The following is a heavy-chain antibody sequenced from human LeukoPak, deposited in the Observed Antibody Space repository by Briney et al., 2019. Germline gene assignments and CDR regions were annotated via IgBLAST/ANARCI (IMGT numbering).Heavy chain of an antibody. V-gene: IGHV3-23*01. CDR1: GFSFNNYA. D-gene: IGHD4-23*01. CDR2: ISTTGGST. CDR3: AKDWTTVVTPKGYYFDV. J-gene: IGHJ4*02. Sequence: PGGSLRLSCAASGFSFNNYAMSWVRQAPGKGLEWVSAISTTGGSTYYADSVKGRFTISRDNSKNTLSLQMDSLRVEDTAVYYCAKDWTTVVTPKGYYFDVWGKGTLVTVSS.